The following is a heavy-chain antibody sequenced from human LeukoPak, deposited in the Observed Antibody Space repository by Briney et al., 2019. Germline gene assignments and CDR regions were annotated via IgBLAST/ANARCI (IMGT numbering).Heavy chain of an antibody. V-gene: IGHV4-59*01. J-gene: IGHJ3*02. Sequence: PSETLSLTCTVSGDSIGSYSWNWIRQPPGKGLEWIGYIYYSVNTNYNPSLKSRVTISVDTSKNQFSLKLSSVTAADTAVYYCARDFYDTSTYYYVDAFDIWGQGTMVTVSS. CDR3: ARDFYDTSTYYYVDAFDI. CDR2: IYYSVNT. CDR1: GDSIGSYS. D-gene: IGHD3-22*01.